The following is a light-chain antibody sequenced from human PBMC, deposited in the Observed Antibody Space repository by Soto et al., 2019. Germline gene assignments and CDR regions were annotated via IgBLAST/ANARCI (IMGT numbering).Light chain of an antibody. V-gene: IGKV3-11*01. CDR2: GAS. Sequence: EIVLTQSPGTLSLSPGESATLSCRASQSVSKNLAWYQHKPGQGPRLVIYGASDRATGIPARFSGTGSGTDFTLTIVSLEPGDFAVYYCQQRSDWPRTFGQGTRLDIK. J-gene: IGKJ5*01. CDR1: QSVSKN. CDR3: QQRSDWPRT.